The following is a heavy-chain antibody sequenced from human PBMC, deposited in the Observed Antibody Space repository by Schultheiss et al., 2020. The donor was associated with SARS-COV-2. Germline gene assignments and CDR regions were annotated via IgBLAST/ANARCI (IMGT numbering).Heavy chain of an antibody. D-gene: IGHD6-19*01. CDR3: ARDVRTTVTGTYNWLDF. CDR1: GFAFSSYE. J-gene: IGHJ5*01. V-gene: IGHV3-48*03. Sequence: GGSLRLSCAASGFAFSSYEMNWVRQAPGKGLVWVSYISSGTNTIYYADSVKGRFTISRDNAKKYLYLQMNSLRAEDTAFYYCARDVRTTVTGTYNWLDFWGQGILVTVSS. CDR2: ISSGTNTI.